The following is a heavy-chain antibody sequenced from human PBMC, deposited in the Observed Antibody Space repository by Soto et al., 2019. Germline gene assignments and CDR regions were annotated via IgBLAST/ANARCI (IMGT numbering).Heavy chain of an antibody. CDR2: INHSGST. D-gene: IGHD3-22*01. CDR1: GGSFSGYY. CDR3: ARGRRITMIVVVDLGYYFEY. J-gene: IGHJ4*02. V-gene: IGHV4-34*01. Sequence: SETLSLTCAVYGGSFSGYYWSWIRQPPGKGLEWIGEINHSGSTNYNPSLKSRVTISVDTSKNQFSLKLSSVTAADTAVYYCARGRRITMIVVVDLGYYFEYWGQGTLVTVSS.